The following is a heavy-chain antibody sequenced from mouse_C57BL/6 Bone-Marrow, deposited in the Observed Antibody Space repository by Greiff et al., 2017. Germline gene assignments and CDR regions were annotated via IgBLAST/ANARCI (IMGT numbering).Heavy chain of an antibody. V-gene: IGHV5-9-1*02. CDR2: ISSGGDYI. J-gene: IGHJ4*01. CDR1: GFTFSSYA. CDR3: TRDYGYAFYAMDY. D-gene: IGHD2-2*01. Sequence: EVQRVESGEGLVKPGGSLKLSCAASGFTFSSYAMSWVRQTPEKRLEWVAYISSGGDYIYYADTVKGRFTISRDNARNTLYLQMSSLKSEDTAMYYCTRDYGYAFYAMDYWGQGTSVTVSS.